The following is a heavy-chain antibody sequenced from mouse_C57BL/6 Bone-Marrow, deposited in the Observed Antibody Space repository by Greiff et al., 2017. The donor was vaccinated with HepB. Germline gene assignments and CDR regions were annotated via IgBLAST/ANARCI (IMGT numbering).Heavy chain of an antibody. CDR1: GFTFSSYA. Sequence: DVKLVESGGGLVKPGGSLKLSCAASGFTFSSYAMSWVRQTPEKRLEWVATINSGGSYTSYQDSVKGRFTISRDNAKNTLYLQMSSLRSEDTAMYYCARAARALFDYWGQGTTLTVSS. V-gene: IGHV5-9-3*01. D-gene: IGHD3-1*01. CDR2: INSGGSYT. J-gene: IGHJ2*01. CDR3: ARAARALFDY.